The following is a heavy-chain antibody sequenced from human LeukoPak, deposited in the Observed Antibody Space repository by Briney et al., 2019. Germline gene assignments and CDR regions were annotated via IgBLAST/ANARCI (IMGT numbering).Heavy chain of an antibody. Sequence: ASVKVSCKASGYTFTSYYMHWVRQAPGQGLEWMGWINPNSGGTNYAQKFQGRVTMTRDTSISTAYMELSRLRSDDTAVYYCARVSPGQYSSSWYGYYYYYMDVWGKGTTVTVSS. J-gene: IGHJ6*03. CDR3: ARVSPGQYSSSWYGYYYYYMDV. CDR1: GYTFTSYY. D-gene: IGHD6-13*01. V-gene: IGHV1-2*02. CDR2: INPNSGGT.